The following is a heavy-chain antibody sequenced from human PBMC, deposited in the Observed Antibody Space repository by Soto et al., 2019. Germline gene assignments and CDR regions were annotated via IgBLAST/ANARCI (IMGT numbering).Heavy chain of an antibody. Sequence: QITLRESGPTLVKPTQTLTLTFTFSGFSLSNSEVGMGWIRQPLGKALEWLGFIYWDDDKRYSTSLKIRLTITNDTSSNQVVRTPTNVDPVDTATHYCADRREDCCGGTCYHWYGFWGEGAMVT. D-gene: IGHD2-15*01. CDR3: ADRREDCCGGTCYHWYGF. CDR1: GFSLSNSEVG. J-gene: IGHJ3*01. V-gene: IGHV2-5*02. CDR2: IYWDDDK.